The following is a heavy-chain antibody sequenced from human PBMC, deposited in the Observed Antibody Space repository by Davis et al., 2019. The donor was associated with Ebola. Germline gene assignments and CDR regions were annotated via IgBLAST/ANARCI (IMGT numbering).Heavy chain of an antibody. J-gene: IGHJ4*02. D-gene: IGHD2-21*02. Sequence: GESLEISCIVSGFTLSRNSMNWVRQAPGKGLEWVSSIRSSETDLHYADSVKGRFTISSDNAKNTLYLQMDRLSAEDTAVYYCARDPFACGDDCYSDIWGQGTLVTVSS. CDR3: ARDPFACGDDCYSDI. CDR2: IRSSETDL. CDR1: GFTLSRNS. V-gene: IGHV3-21*01.